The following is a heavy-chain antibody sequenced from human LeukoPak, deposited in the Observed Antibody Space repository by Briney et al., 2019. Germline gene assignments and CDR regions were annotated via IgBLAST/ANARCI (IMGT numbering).Heavy chain of an antibody. D-gene: IGHD6-13*01. J-gene: IGHJ3*02. V-gene: IGHV3-30*03. Sequence: GGSLRLSCAASGFTFSSYGMHWVRQAPGKGLEWVAVISYDGSNKYYADSVKGRFTISRDNSKNTLYLQMNSLRAEDTAVYYCAREGYSSSWYTSSDAFDIWGQGTMVTVSS. CDR3: AREGYSSSWYTSSDAFDI. CDR2: ISYDGSNK. CDR1: GFTFSSYG.